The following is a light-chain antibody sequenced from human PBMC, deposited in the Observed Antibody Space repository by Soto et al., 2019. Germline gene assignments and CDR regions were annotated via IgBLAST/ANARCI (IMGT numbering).Light chain of an antibody. V-gene: IGLV3-21*04. Sequence: SYELTQPPSVSVAAGKTARITCGGNNIGSKSGHWYQQKPGQAPVLVIYYDSDRASGIPERFSGSNSGNTATLTISRVEAWYEADYYCQVWDSSSDQAVFGGGTKLTVL. CDR3: QVWDSSSDQAV. J-gene: IGLJ2*01. CDR2: YDS. CDR1: NIGSKS.